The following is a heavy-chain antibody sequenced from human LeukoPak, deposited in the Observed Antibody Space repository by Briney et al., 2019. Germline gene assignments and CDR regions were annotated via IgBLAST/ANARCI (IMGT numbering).Heavy chain of an antibody. V-gene: IGHV3-23*01. Sequence: GGSLRLSCAASGFTLSRNAMNWVRQAPGKGLEWVSVISGSGDSAYYADSVKGRLTVSRDNSKNTLYLQMNSLTVDDTAVYYCAKDAITFGGVIVYYFDYWGQGTLVTVSS. CDR2: ISGSGDSA. CDR3: AKDAITFGGVIVYYFDY. CDR1: GFTLSRNA. J-gene: IGHJ4*02. D-gene: IGHD3-16*02.